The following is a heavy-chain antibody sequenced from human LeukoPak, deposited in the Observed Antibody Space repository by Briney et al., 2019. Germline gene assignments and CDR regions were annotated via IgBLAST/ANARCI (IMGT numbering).Heavy chain of an antibody. CDR2: IYYSGST. J-gene: IGHJ4*02. V-gene: IGHV4-39*01. D-gene: IGHD5-24*01. CDR3: ARNTLEMATNLFDY. Sequence: SETLSLTCTVSGGSISSSIYYWGWIRQPPGKGLEWIGSIYYSGSTYYNPSLKSRVTISVDTSKNQFSLKLSSVIAADTAVYYCARNTLEMATNLFDYWGQGTLVTVSS. CDR1: GGSISSSIYY.